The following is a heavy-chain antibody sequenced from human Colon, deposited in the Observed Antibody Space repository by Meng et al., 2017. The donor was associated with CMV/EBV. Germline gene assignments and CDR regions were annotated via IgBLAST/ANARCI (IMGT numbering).Heavy chain of an antibody. Sequence: SVTVSCKASGGPFSRDAIGWVRQAPGQGLEWMGGIIPIFNIANHAERFQGRVTITADTSTSTAFMELSSLRSEDTAVYYCARASVLQYCTATNCPPPYYYGVDVRGQGTTVTVSS. V-gene: IGHV1-69*10. CDR2: IIPIFNIA. J-gene: IGHJ6*02. CDR3: ARASVLQYCTATNCPPPYYYGVDV. CDR1: GGPFSRDA. D-gene: IGHD2-8*02.